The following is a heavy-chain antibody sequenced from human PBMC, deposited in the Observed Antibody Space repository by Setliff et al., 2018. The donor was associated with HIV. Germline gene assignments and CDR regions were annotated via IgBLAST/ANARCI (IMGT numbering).Heavy chain of an antibody. D-gene: IGHD3-9*01. CDR1: EYTFTDYF. J-gene: IGHJ6*03. V-gene: IGHV1-2*02. CDR3: ARDYRTTDILSSGYMDV. CDR2: ISPNIGST. Sequence: EASVKVSCKASEYTFTDYFMHWVRQAPGQGLEWMGWISPNIGSTNYAQNFQGRATMTRDTSVNTAFMELSNLRSDDTAVYYCARDYRTTDILSSGYMDVWGKGTTVTVSS.